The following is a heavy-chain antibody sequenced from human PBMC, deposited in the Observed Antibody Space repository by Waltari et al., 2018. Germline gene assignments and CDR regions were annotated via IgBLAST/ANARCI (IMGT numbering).Heavy chain of an antibody. CDR3: ARADTSTSYFYYYMDV. J-gene: IGHJ6*03. D-gene: IGHD1-26*01. CDR1: VGSTSTYY. V-gene: IGHV4-59*01. CDR2: IHYSGSS. Sequence: QVQLQESGPGLVKPSETLSLTCTVSVGSTSTYYWSWVRQSPGKGLEGSGYIHYSGSSVYNPSLRSRVAISLDTPNNQFSLRLRSVTAADAAIYYCARADTSTSYFYYYMDVWGKGTTVTVSS.